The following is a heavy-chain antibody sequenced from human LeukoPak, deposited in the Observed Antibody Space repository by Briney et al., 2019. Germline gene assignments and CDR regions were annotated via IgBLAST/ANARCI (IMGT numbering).Heavy chain of an antibody. V-gene: IGHV5-10-1*01. CDR1: GYSFTNYG. CDR2: IDHSDSYS. J-gene: IGHJ4*02. D-gene: IGHD3-22*01. CDR3: ARQLDYCDKSDY. Sequence: GESLRISCKGSGYSFTNYGISWVRQMPGKGLERMGRIDHSDSYSNYGPTFQGHVTISADRSISTAYLEWRSLKASDTAMYYCARQLDYCDKSDYWGQGTLVTVAS.